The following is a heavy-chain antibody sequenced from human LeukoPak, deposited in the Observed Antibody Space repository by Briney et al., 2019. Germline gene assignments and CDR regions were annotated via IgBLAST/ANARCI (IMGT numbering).Heavy chain of an antibody. CDR1: GYTFTTYG. Sequence: ASVKVSCKAFGYTFTTYGITWVRQAPGQGLEWMGWMNPNSGHTGYAQKFQGRVTMTRTTSISTAYMELTSLTSEDSAVYYCARSIVGVRKRNDYWGQGTLVTVSS. J-gene: IGHJ4*02. V-gene: IGHV1-8*02. CDR3: ARSIVGVRKRNDY. D-gene: IGHD1-26*01. CDR2: MNPNSGHT.